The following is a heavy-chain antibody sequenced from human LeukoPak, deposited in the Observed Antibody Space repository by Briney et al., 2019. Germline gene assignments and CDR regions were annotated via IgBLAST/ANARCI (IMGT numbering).Heavy chain of an antibody. CDR1: GHTLTELS. J-gene: IGHJ4*02. Sequence: SVKVSCKVSGHTLTELSMHWVRQAPGKGLEWMGGFDPEDGETIYAQKFQGRVTMTEDTSTDTAYMELSSLRSEDTAVYYCATVGSIAAAGTDYWGQGTLVTVSS. D-gene: IGHD6-13*01. V-gene: IGHV1-24*01. CDR2: FDPEDGET. CDR3: ATVGSIAAAGTDY.